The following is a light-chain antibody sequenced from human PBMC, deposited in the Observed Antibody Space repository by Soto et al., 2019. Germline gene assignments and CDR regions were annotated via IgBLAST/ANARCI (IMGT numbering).Light chain of an antibody. CDR1: QSVSSSY. Sequence: EIVLTQSPGTLSLSPGERATLSCRASQSVSSSYLAWYQQQPGQAPRLLIYGASSRATGIPDRFSGSGTGTDFTLTISRLEPEDLVVYYCQQYGRSPTWTFGQGTKVEIK. CDR2: GAS. J-gene: IGKJ1*01. V-gene: IGKV3-20*01. CDR3: QQYGRSPTWT.